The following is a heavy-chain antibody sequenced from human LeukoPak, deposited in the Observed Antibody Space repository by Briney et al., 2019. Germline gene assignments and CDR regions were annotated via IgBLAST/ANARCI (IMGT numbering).Heavy chain of an antibody. CDR3: ARDYYDSSGYYYYYGMDV. CDR1: GFTFSSCG. J-gene: IGHJ6*02. Sequence: GGSLRLSCAASGFTFSSCGMHWVRQAPGKGLEWVAIISYDGSNKYYADSVKGRFTISRDNSKNTLYLQMNSLRAEDTAVYYCARDYYDSSGYYYYYGMDVWGQGTTVTDSS. CDR2: ISYDGSNK. D-gene: IGHD3-22*01. V-gene: IGHV3-30*03.